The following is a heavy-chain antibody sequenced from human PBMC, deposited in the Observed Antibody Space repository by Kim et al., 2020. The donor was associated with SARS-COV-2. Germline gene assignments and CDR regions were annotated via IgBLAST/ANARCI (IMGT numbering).Heavy chain of an antibody. D-gene: IGHD6-6*01. CDR3: ARLEGIAARLRWFDP. J-gene: IGHJ5*02. Sequence: SETLSLTCTVSGGSISSSSYYWGWIRQPPGKGLEWIGSIYYSGSTYYNPSLKSRVTISVDTSKNQFSLKLSSVTAADTAVYYCARLEGIAARLRWFDPWGQGTLVTVSS. CDR2: IYYSGST. CDR1: GGSISSSSYY. V-gene: IGHV4-39*01.